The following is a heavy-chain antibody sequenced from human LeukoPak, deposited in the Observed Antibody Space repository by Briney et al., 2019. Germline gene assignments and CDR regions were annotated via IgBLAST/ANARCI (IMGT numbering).Heavy chain of an antibody. CDR3: ARDDYDFWSGYTFDY. Sequence: GGSLRLSCAASGFTFSDYYMSWIRQAPGKGLEWVSYISSSGSTIYYADSVKGRFTISRDNAKNSLYLQMNSLRAEDTAVYYCARDDYDFWSGYTFDYWGQGTLVTVSS. J-gene: IGHJ4*02. CDR2: ISSSGSTI. CDR1: GFTFSDYY. V-gene: IGHV3-11*04. D-gene: IGHD3-3*01.